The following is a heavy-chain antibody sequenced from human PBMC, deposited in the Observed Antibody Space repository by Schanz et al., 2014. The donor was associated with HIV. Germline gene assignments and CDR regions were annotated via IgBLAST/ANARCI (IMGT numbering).Heavy chain of an antibody. V-gene: IGHV1-8*02. J-gene: IGHJ4*02. CDR3: ARVSGWSSFDY. Sequence: QVQLVQSGAEVKKPGASVTVSCKASGYTFTNYGINWVRQAPGQGLEWMGWINPNSGNTGYAQRFQGRVTMTRDTSTSTVYMELSSLRSEDTALYYCARVSGWSSFDYWGQGTLVIVSS. D-gene: IGHD6-13*01. CDR2: INPNSGNT. CDR1: GYTFTNYG.